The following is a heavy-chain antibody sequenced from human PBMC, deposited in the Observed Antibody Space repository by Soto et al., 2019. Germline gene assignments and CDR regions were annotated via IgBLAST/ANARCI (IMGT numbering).Heavy chain of an antibody. CDR1: GFSLSNARMG. Sequence: QVTLKESGPVLVKPTETLTLTCTVSGFSLSNARMGVSWIRQPPGKALEWLAHIFSNDEQSSSTSLKSRLTISKDTSKSQVVLTMTNMDPVDTATYYCARIPDTAMEPFDYWGQGTLVTVSS. J-gene: IGHJ4*02. CDR2: IFSNDEQ. V-gene: IGHV2-26*01. CDR3: ARIPDTAMEPFDY. D-gene: IGHD5-18*01.